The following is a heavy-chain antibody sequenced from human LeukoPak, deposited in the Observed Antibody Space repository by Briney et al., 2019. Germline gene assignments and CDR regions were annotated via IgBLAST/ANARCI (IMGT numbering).Heavy chain of an antibody. CDR2: IYSGGST. Sequence: GGSLRLSCAASGFTVSSNYMSWVRQAPGKGLEWVSAIYSGGSTYYADSVKGRFTISRDNSKNTLYLQMNSLRAEDTAVYYCARDGHGSVGENYWGQGTLVTVSS. V-gene: IGHV3-53*01. J-gene: IGHJ4*02. CDR1: GFTVSSNY. CDR3: ARDGHGSVGENY. D-gene: IGHD3-10*01.